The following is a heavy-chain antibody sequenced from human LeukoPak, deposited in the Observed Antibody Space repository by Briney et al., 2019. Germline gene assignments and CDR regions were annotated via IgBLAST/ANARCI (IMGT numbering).Heavy chain of an antibody. V-gene: IGHV4-61*08. CDR2: LYYSGST. J-gene: IGHJ3*02. CDR3: ARVHGGGNFPFTAFDI. D-gene: IGHD4-23*01. Sequence: SETLSLTCTVSGGSISSGDYYWSWIRQPPGKGLEWIGYLYYSGSTNYNPSLKSRVTISVDTSKNQFSLKLSSVTAADTAVYYCARVHGGGNFPFTAFDIWGQGTMVTVSS. CDR1: GGSISSGDYY.